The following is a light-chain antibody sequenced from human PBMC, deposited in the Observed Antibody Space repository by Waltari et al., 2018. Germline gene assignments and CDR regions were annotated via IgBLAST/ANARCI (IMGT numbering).Light chain of an antibody. CDR2: DVT. CDR1: SRDVGASQY. V-gene: IGLV2-11*01. J-gene: IGLJ1*01. Sequence: QSALTQPRSVSGSPGQSVTISCTGTSRDVGASQYVSWFQQHPGGAPKLLIFDVTERPSGVPARFSGAKSANPASLTISGLQPDDEADYYCCSYAGTYTYVFGPGTSVTVL. CDR3: CSYAGTYTYV.